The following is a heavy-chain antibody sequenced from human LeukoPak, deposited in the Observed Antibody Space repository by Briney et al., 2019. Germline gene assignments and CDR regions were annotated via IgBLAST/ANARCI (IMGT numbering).Heavy chain of an antibody. V-gene: IGHV3-21*01. Sequence: GGSLRLSCAASGFTFSSYAMTWVRQAPGKGLEWVSSIGSSSSYIYYADSVKGRFTISRDNAKNSLYLQMNSLRAEDTAVYYCAREVQQLDYYYYGMDVWGQGTTVTVSS. D-gene: IGHD6-13*01. J-gene: IGHJ6*02. CDR1: GFTFSSYA. CDR2: IGSSSSYI. CDR3: AREVQQLDYYYYGMDV.